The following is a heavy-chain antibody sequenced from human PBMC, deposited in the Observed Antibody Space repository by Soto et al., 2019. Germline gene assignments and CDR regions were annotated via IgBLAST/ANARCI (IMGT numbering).Heavy chain of an antibody. CDR3: ATDPHYDILTGPL. V-gene: IGHV3-33*01. D-gene: IGHD3-9*01. Sequence: QVQLVESGGGVVQPGRSLRLSCAASGFTFSSYGMHWVRQAPGKGLEWVAVIWYDGSNKYYADSVKGRFTISRDNSKNTLYLQMNSLRAEDTAVYYCATDPHYDILTGPLWGQGTLVTVSS. CDR1: GFTFSSYG. J-gene: IGHJ4*02. CDR2: IWYDGSNK.